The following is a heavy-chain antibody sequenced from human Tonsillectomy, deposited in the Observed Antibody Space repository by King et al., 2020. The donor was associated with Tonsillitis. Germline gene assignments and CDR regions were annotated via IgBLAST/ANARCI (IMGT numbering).Heavy chain of an antibody. D-gene: IGHD6-13*01. J-gene: IGHJ4*02. CDR2: ISYGGSNK. CDR1: GFTFSSYG. V-gene: IGHV3-30*18. Sequence: VQLVESGGGVVQPGRSLRLSCAASGFTFSSYGMHWVRQAPGKGLEWVAVISYGGSNKYYADSVKGRFTISRDNSKNTLYLQMNSLRAEDTVVYYCAKTASAGGDFDYWGQGTLVTVSS. CDR3: AKTASAGGDFDY.